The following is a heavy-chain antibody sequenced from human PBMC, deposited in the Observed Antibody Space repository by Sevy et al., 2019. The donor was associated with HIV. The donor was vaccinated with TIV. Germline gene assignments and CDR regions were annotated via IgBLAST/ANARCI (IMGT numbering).Heavy chain of an antibody. J-gene: IGHJ4*02. D-gene: IGHD3-16*02. CDR3: TSYAYVWGSYRYRVDY. CDR2: IRSKAYGGTT. Sequence: GGSLRLSCTASGFTFGDYAMSWVRQAPGKGLEWEGFIRSKAYGGTTEYAASVKGRFTISRDDSKSIAYLQMNSLKTEDTAVYYCTSYAYVWGSYRYRVDYWGQGTLVTVSS. V-gene: IGHV3-49*04. CDR1: GFTFGDYA.